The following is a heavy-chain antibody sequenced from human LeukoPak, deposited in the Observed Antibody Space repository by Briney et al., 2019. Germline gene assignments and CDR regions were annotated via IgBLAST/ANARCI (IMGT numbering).Heavy chain of an antibody. J-gene: IGHJ4*02. CDR3: AREVRTYYYDSSGFLDY. D-gene: IGHD3-22*01. CDR1: GFTLSSYS. Sequence: GGSLRLSCAASGFTLSSYSMNWVRQAPGKGLEWVSSISSSSSYIYYADSVKGRFTISRDNAKNSLYLQMNSLRAEDTAVYYCAREVRTYYYDSSGFLDYWGQGTLVTVSS. V-gene: IGHV3-21*01. CDR2: ISSSSSYI.